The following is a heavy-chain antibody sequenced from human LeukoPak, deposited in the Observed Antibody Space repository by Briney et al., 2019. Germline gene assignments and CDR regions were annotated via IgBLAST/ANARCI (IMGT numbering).Heavy chain of an antibody. CDR1: GGSISSYY. CDR2: IYTSGST. V-gene: IGHV4-4*07. D-gene: IGHD1-1*01. Sequence: SETLSLTCTVSGGSISSYYWSWIRQPAGKGLEWIGRIYTSGSTNYNPSLKSRVTMSADTSKNQFSLKLSSVTAADTAVYYCVRDFNDYYYYYYMDVWGKGTTVTVSS. CDR3: VRDFNDYYYYYYMDV. J-gene: IGHJ6*03.